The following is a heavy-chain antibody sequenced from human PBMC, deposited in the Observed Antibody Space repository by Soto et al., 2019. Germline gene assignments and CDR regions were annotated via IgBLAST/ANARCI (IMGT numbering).Heavy chain of an antibody. CDR1: GFTFSNYW. CDR3: ARGDCVGGTCYSLAGSFYYYMDV. Sequence: EVQLVESGGGLVQPAGSLRLSCAASGFTFSNYWMYWVRQAPGEGLVWVSRINSDGSVSSYADSVKGRLTISRDNVKNTLYLQMDSLRAEDTAVYYCARGDCVGGTCYSLAGSFYYYMDVWGKGTTVTVFS. J-gene: IGHJ6*03. CDR2: INSDGSVS. V-gene: IGHV3-74*01. D-gene: IGHD2-15*01.